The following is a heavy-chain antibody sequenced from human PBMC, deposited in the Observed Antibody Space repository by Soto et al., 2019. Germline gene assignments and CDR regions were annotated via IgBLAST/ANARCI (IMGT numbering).Heavy chain of an antibody. CDR3: ARGEDAFFYYGLDV. V-gene: IGHV4-59*01. CDR2: IYDTGISGYTPST. CDR1: GGSITSSY. J-gene: IGHJ6*02. Sequence: SETLSLTCTVSGGSITSSYWSWIRRPPGKGLEWIAYIYDTGISGYTPSTSYNPSLKSRVTMSVDTYKSQFSLKLTSVTAADTAVYYCARGEDAFFYYGLDVWGQGITVTVS.